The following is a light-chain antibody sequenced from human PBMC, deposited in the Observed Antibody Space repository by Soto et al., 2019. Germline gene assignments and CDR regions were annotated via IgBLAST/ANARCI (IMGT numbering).Light chain of an antibody. CDR2: EVS. V-gene: IGLV2-18*02. Sequence: QSVVSPPPPLSRAPGQAGTISCTGNSSDVGSYNRVSWYQQPPGTAPKLMIYEVSNRPSGVPDRFSGSKSGNTASLTISGLQPEDEADYYCNSYTSSNTYVFGTGTKVTV. J-gene: IGLJ1*01. CDR1: SSDVGSYNR. CDR3: NSYTSSNTYV.